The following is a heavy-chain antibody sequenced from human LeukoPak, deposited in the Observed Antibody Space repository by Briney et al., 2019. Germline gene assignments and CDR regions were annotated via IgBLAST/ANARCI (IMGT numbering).Heavy chain of an antibody. CDR3: ASAFSRLQLPELYFDF. CDR2: IIPIFGTA. CDR1: GGTFISYA. D-gene: IGHD5-24*01. J-gene: IGHJ2*01. Sequence: GSSVKVSCKASGGTFISYAISWVRQAPGQGLEWMGGIIPIFGTANYAQKFQGRVTITTDESTSTAYMELSSLRSKATAVYYCASAFSRLQLPELYFDFWGRGTLVTVSS. V-gene: IGHV1-69*05.